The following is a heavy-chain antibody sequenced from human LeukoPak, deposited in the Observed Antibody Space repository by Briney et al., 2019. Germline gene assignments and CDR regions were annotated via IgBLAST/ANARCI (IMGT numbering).Heavy chain of an antibody. CDR3: ARDSKIQLCDY. Sequence: SGGSLRLSCAASGFTFSSYWMSWVRQAPGKGLEWVANIKKDGSAKYYVDSVKGRFTISRDNAKNSLHLEMNSLRAEDTAVYYCARDSKIQLCDYWGQGTLVTVSS. V-gene: IGHV3-7*01. D-gene: IGHD5-18*01. CDR2: IKKDGSAK. J-gene: IGHJ4*02. CDR1: GFTFSSYW.